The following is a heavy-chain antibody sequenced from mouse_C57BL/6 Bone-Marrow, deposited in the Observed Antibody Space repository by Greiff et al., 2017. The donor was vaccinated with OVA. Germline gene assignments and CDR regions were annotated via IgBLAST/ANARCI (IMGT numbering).Heavy chain of an antibody. D-gene: IGHD2-4*01. J-gene: IGHJ4*01. CDR1: GFNIKDDY. V-gene: IGHV14-4*01. CDR2: IDPENGDT. Sequence: EVQLQQSGAELVRPGASVKLSCTASGFNIKDDYMHWVKQRPEQGLEWIGWIDPENGDTEYASKFQGKATITADTSSNTAYLQLSSLTSEDTAGYYCTTRDYDPYAMDYWGQGTSVTVSS. CDR3: TTRDYDPYAMDY.